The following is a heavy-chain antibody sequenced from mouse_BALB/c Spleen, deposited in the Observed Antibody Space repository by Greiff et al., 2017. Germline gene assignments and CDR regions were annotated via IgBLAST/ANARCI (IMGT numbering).Heavy chain of an antibody. CDR1: GYTFTSYW. Sequence: VQLQQSGAELARPGASVKLSCKASGYTFTSYWMPWVNQRPGQGLEWIGAIYPGDGDTRYTQKFKGKATLTADKSSSTAYMQLSSLASEDSAVYYCASGAGGYFDDWGQGTTLTVSS. V-gene: IGHV1-87*01. CDR3: ASGAGGYFDD. D-gene: IGHD3-3*01. CDR2: IYPGDGDT. J-gene: IGHJ2*01.